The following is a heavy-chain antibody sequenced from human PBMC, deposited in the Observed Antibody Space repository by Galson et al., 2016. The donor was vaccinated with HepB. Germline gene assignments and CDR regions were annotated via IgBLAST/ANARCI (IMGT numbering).Heavy chain of an antibody. CDR2: IIPIFGTI. Sequence: SVKVSCKASGGTLRNQAITWVRQAPGQGLEWMGGIIPIFGTINYAQKFQGRVAITADESTSTAYMEVSSLRSEDTAVYYCASVTAPKNFHYGMDDWGQGTTVAVSS. D-gene: IGHD2-21*02. J-gene: IGHJ6*02. CDR1: GGTLRNQA. CDR3: ASVTAPKNFHYGMDD. V-gene: IGHV1-69*13.